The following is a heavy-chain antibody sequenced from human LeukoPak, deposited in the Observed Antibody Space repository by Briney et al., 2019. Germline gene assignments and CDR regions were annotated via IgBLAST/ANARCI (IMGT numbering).Heavy chain of an antibody. V-gene: IGHV3-64*04. D-gene: IGHD4-23*01. J-gene: IGHJ4*02. CDR3: ARDTSEVTPYYFDY. CDR1: GFTFSSYA. Sequence: GGSLRLSCSASGFTFSSYAMHWVRQAPGKGLEYVSAISSNGGSTYYADSVKGRFTISRDNSKNTLYLQMNSLRAEDTAVYYCARDTSEVTPYYFDYWGQGTLVTVSS. CDR2: ISSNGGST.